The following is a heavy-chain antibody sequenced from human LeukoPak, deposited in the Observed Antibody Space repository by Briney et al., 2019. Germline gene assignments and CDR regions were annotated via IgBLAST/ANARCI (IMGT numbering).Heavy chain of an antibody. V-gene: IGHV3-30*04. CDR1: GFTFSSYA. J-gene: IGHJ4*02. Sequence: GGSLRLSCAASGFTFSSYAIHWVRQAPGKGLEWVAVISYDGSNKYYADSVKGRFTISRDNSKNTLYLQMNSLRAEDTAVYYCARVGSTIAAAGSIDYWGQGTLVTVSS. CDR2: ISYDGSNK. CDR3: ARVGSTIAAAGSIDY. D-gene: IGHD6-13*01.